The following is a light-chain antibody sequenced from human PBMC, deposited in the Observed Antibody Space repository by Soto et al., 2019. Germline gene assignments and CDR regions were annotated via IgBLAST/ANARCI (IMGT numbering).Light chain of an antibody. CDR1: SDDIGSFNL. CDR3: CSYAGSRWM. Sequence: QSALPQPASVSGSPGQSITFSCTGSSDDIGSFNLVSWYQQYPGKAPKLILYEVYKRPLGVSDRFSGSKSGSTASLTISGLQAEDEADYHCCSYAGSRWMFGGGTKLTVL. J-gene: IGLJ3*02. V-gene: IGLV2-23*02. CDR2: EVY.